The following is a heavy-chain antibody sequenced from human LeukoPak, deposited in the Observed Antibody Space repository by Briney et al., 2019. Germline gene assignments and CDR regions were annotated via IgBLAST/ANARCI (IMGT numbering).Heavy chain of an antibody. Sequence: KPSETLSLTCTVSGDSIRGYYCNWIRQPAGKGLEWVGRIYTTDSSNYSPSLKSRVTMSLDTSKNQFSLKLSSVTAADTAVYYCAVRESDVHSWYAFDLWGQGTKVTVSS. V-gene: IGHV4-4*07. J-gene: IGHJ3*01. D-gene: IGHD6-13*01. CDR1: GDSIRGYY. CDR2: IYTTDSS. CDR3: AVRESDVHSWYAFDL.